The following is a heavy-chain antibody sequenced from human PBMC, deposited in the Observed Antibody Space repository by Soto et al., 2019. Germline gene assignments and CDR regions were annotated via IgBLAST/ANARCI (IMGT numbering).Heavy chain of an antibody. J-gene: IGHJ4*02. Sequence: KPGGSLRLSCAASGFTFSDYYMSWIRQAPGKGLEWVSYISSSSSYTNYADSVKGRFTISRDNAKNSLYLQMNSLRAEDTAVYYCARDRLGYCSSTSCTRFDYWGQGTLVTVSS. D-gene: IGHD2-2*01. CDR1: GFTFSDYY. V-gene: IGHV3-11*06. CDR2: ISSSSSYT. CDR3: ARDRLGYCSSTSCTRFDY.